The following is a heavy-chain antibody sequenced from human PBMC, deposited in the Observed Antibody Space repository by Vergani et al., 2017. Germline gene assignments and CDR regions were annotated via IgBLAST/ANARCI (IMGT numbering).Heavy chain of an antibody. V-gene: IGHV1-46*02. CDR2: VNFVTGAA. D-gene: IGHD2-15*01. CDR3: ARYIGYCTGGSCRPYYFDW. J-gene: IGHJ4*02. Sequence: QVQLVQSGAAVKKPGASAKVSCTASGYIFKNYYMHWLRLAPGQGFQWMGVVNFVTGAATSPQKFEGRITMTRDTSTATFYMDLSSLKYEDTAIYYCARYIGYCTGGSCRPYYFDWWGQGTLVAVSS. CDR1: GYIFKNYY.